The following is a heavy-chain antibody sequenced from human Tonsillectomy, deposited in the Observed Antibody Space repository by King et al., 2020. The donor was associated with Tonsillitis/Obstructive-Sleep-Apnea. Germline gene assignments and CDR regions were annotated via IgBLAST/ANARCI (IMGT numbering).Heavy chain of an antibody. CDR2: IYSGGST. D-gene: IGHD3-10*01. J-gene: IGHJ6*03. CDR3: ARDQDYGSGSYFHYYYYMDV. Sequence: VQLVESGGGLIQPGGSLRLSCAASGFTVSSNYMSWVRQAPGKGLEWVSVIYSGGSTYYADSVKGRLTISRDNSKNTRYLQMNSLRAEDTAVYYCARDQDYGSGSYFHYYYYMDVWGKGTTVTVSS. V-gene: IGHV3-53*01. CDR1: GFTVSSNY.